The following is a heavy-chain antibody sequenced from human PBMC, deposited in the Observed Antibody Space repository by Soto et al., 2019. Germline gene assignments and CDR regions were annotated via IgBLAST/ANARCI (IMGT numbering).Heavy chain of an antibody. D-gene: IGHD6-13*01. CDR1: GYTFTSYG. Sequence: GDSGRVSCKASGYTFTSYGISWVRQAPGQGLEWMGWISAYNGNTNYAQKLQGRVTMTTDTSTSTAYMELRSLRSDDTAVYYCARDKVYRSSWFYYYYGMDVWGQGTTVTVSS. CDR3: ARDKVYRSSWFYYYYGMDV. J-gene: IGHJ6*02. V-gene: IGHV1-18*04. CDR2: ISAYNGNT.